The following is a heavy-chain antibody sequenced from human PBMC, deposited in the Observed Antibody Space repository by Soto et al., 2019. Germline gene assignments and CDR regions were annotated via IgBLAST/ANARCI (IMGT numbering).Heavy chain of an antibody. CDR2: IRSTTDGGTT. CDR3: ARDLPPYKYGTRLDY. J-gene: IGHJ4*02. CDR1: GLNFGDSG. Sequence: PGGSLRLSCTTSGLNFGDSGMSWFRQAPGKGLEWVGYIRSTTDGGTTELAASVKGRFIISRDDSKNITHLQMNTLKTEDTAVYYCARDLPPYKYGTRLDYWGQGTQVTVSS. D-gene: IGHD1-1*01. V-gene: IGHV3-49*03.